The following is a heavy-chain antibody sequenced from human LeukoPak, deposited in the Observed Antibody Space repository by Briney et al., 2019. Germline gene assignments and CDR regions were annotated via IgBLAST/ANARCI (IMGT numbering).Heavy chain of an antibody. CDR1: GYTFTGYY. CDR2: INPNSGGT. D-gene: IGHD6-25*01. J-gene: IGHJ4*02. V-gene: IGHV1-2*02. CDR3: ARTIYSSVYYFDY. Sequence: ASVKVSCKASGYTFTGYYMHWVRQAPGQGLEWMGWINPNSGGTNYAQKFQGRVTMTRDTSISTAYMELSRLRSDDTAVYYCARTIYSSVYYFDYWGQGTLVTVSS.